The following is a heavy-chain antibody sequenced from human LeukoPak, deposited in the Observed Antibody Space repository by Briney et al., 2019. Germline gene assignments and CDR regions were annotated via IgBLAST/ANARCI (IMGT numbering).Heavy chain of an antibody. CDR1: GYTFTGYY. D-gene: IGHD3-3*01. Sequence: ASVKVSCKASGYTFTGYYMPWVRQAPGQGLEWMGWINPNSGVTNYAQKFQGRVTMTRDTSISTAYMELSRLRSDDTAVYYCARDYDFWSGYFDFDYWGQGTLVTVSS. V-gene: IGHV1-2*02. CDR3: ARDYDFWSGYFDFDY. CDR2: INPNSGVT. J-gene: IGHJ4*02.